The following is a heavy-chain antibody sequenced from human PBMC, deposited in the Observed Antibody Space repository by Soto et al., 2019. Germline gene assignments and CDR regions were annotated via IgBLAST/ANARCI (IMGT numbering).Heavy chain of an antibody. V-gene: IGHV4-61*01. CDR1: GGSVSSGSYY. Sequence: SETLSLTCTVSGGSVSSGSYYWSWIRQPPGKGLEWIGYIYYSGSTNYNPSLKSRVTISVDTSKNQFSLKLSSVTAADTAVYYCARDRVYGDYYFDYWGQRTLVTVSS. CDR2: IYYSGST. J-gene: IGHJ4*02. CDR3: ARDRVYGDYYFDY. D-gene: IGHD4-17*01.